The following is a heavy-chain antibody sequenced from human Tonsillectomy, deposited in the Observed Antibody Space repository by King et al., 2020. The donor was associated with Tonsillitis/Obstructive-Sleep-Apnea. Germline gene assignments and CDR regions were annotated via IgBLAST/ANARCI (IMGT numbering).Heavy chain of an antibody. CDR1: GFTFSNYA. V-gene: IGHV3-30-3*01. CDR2: ISYDGSNK. D-gene: IGHD5-18*01. CDR3: ARESGIQLWSTPPDSFDI. Sequence: VQLVESGGGVVQPGRSLTLSCVASGFTFSNYAMHWVRQAPGKGLEWVAVISYDGSNKYYADSVKGRFTISRDNSKNTLYLQMYSLRAEDTAVYYCARESGIQLWSTPPDSFDIWGQGTMVTVSS. J-gene: IGHJ3*02.